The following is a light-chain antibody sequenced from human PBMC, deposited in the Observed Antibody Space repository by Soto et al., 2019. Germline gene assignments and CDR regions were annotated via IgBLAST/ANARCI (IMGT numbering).Light chain of an antibody. J-gene: IGKJ5*01. CDR1: QSVSSSY. CDR3: QQYGSSPPIP. CDR2: GAS. V-gene: IGKV3-20*01. Sequence: VMTQSPGNLPLSPGARAPLSCRASQSVSSSYLAWYQQKPGQAPRLLIYGASSRATGIPDRFSGSGSGTDFTLTISRLEPEDFAVYYCQQYGSSPPIPFGQGTRLEI.